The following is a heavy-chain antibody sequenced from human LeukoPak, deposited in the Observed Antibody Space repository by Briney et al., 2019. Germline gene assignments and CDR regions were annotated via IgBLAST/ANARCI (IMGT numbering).Heavy chain of an antibody. CDR1: GESFSSYY. D-gene: IGHD5-24*01. V-gene: IGHV4-34*01. J-gene: IGHJ4*02. Sequence: PSETLSHTCAVYGESFSSYYCSWIRQPPGKGLEWIGEINHSGNTNYNPSLKSRVTISVDTSKNQFSLKLSSVTAADTAVYYCARVDGDGYNIPDYWGQGAMVTVSS. CDR3: ARVDGDGYNIPDY. CDR2: INHSGNT.